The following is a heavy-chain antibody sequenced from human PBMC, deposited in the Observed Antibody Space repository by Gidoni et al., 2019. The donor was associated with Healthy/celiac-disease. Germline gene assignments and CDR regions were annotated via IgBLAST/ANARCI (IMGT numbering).Heavy chain of an antibody. V-gene: IGHV4-34*01. Sequence: QVPLQQWGAGLLKPSETLSLTCAVYGWSFRGYYWSWIRQPPGKGLEWIGEINHSGSTNYNPSLKSRVTISVDTSKNQFSLKLSSVTAADTAVYYCASRTDSSGYHNWFDPWGQGTLVTVSS. CDR2: INHSGST. CDR3: ASRTDSSGYHNWFDP. D-gene: IGHD3-22*01. CDR1: GWSFRGYY. J-gene: IGHJ5*02.